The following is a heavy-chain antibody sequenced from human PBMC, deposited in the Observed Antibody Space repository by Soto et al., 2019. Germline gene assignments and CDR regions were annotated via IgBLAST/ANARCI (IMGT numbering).Heavy chain of an antibody. CDR3: ARGDATKIVVTAFDGMDV. CDR1: GGSLSNYG. J-gene: IGHJ6*02. CDR2: IIPVFGTP. Sequence: QVQLVQAGAEVKKPGSSVKVSCKASGGSLSNYGISWVRQAPGQGLEWMGAIIPVFGTPNSAQKFQDRVTINADESTATVYMEEGSLTAEDSAVYYCARGDATKIVVTAFDGMDVWGQGTTVTVSS. V-gene: IGHV1-69*12. D-gene: IGHD2-21*02.